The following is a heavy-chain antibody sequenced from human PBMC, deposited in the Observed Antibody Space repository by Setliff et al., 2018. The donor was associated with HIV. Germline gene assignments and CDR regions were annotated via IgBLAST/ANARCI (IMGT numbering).Heavy chain of an antibody. J-gene: IGHJ6*02. D-gene: IGHD1-26*01. CDR1: GYSMSGGYN. CDR3: ARRSIVGVARGFYYYNLDV. V-gene: IGHV4-38-2*02. Sequence: SETLSLTCTVSGYSMSGGYNWGWIRQSPEKGLEWIGNIYHVGTTYYNPSLRSRVTISLDTSKNRFSLKLNSVTAADTAAYYCARRSIVGVARGFYYYNLDVWGQGTTVTVSS. CDR2: IYHVGTT.